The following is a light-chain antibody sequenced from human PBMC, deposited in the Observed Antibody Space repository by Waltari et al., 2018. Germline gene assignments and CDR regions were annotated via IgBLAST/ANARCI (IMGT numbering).Light chain of an antibody. CDR2: EVN. CDR1: GSDLVSYNR. CDR3: SSYTTSTTQV. Sequence: QSALTQPPPVSGSPGQSVTISCSGTGSDLVSYNRVPWYQQSPGTAPRLMIYEVNSRPSGVPDRFSGSKSGNTASLTISGLQAEDEADYYCSSYTTSTTQVFGTGTKVTVL. V-gene: IGLV2-18*02. J-gene: IGLJ1*01.